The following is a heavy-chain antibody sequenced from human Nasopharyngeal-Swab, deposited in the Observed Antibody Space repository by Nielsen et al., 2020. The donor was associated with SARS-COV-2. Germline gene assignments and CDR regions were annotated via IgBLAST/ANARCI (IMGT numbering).Heavy chain of an antibody. CDR1: GYSFTKYW. CDR3: ARRAARDGYNYEVDP. J-gene: IGHJ5*02. CDR2: IYPGNSQT. V-gene: IGHV5-51*01. D-gene: IGHD5-24*01. Sequence: KVSCKASGYSFTKYWIGWVRQMPVKGLEWMGIIYPGNSQTKYSPSFQGQITISVDKSINTAYLQWSTLKASDSAMYYCARRAARDGYNYEVDPWGQGTLVTVSS.